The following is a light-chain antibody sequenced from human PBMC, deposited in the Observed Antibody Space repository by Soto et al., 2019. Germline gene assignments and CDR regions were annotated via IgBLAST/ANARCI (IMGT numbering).Light chain of an antibody. CDR3: CSYAGSYTFDV. J-gene: IGLJ1*01. CDR2: DVS. CDR1: SGDFGGYNY. Sequence: QSALPKPRSVSGPPGQSVTISGTGTSGDFGGYNYVSWYQQHPGKAPKLMIYDVSKRPSGVPDRFSGSKSGNTASLTISGLQAEDEADYYCCSYAGSYTFDVFGTGTKVTVL. V-gene: IGLV2-11*01.